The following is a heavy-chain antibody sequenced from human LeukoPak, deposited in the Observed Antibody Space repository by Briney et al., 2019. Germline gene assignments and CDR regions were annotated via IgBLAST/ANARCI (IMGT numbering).Heavy chain of an antibody. D-gene: IGHD2-15*01. V-gene: IGHV3-23*01. CDR3: ARYCGAASCYSGFDY. Sequence: PGGSLRLSCAASGFTFGSYVMGWVRQAPGKGPEWVSAISGDGGTYYADSVKGRFTISRDNSKNTLYLQMNSLGGEDTALYYCARYCGAASCYSGFDYWGQGTLVTVAS. J-gene: IGHJ4*02. CDR2: ISGDGGT. CDR1: GFTFGSYV.